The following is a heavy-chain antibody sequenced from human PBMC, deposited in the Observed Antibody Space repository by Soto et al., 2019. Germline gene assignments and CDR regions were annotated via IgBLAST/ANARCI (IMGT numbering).Heavy chain of an antibody. V-gene: IGHV1-69*06. D-gene: IGHD5-12*01. CDR1: GGTFSSYA. CDR3: AREDVDLKTLDY. Sequence: QVQLVQSGAEVKKPGSSVKVSCKASGGTFSSYAISWVRQAPGQGLEWMGGIIPIFGTSNYAPKFQGRVTITAAKSTSTAYMELSSLRSEDTAVYYCAREDVDLKTLDYWGQGTLVTVSS. J-gene: IGHJ4*02. CDR2: IIPIFGTS.